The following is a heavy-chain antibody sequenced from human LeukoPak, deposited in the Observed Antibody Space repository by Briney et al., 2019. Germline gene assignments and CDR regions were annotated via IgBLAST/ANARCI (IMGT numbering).Heavy chain of an antibody. D-gene: IGHD6-13*01. J-gene: IGHJ4*02. Sequence: ASVKVSCKASGYTFTGYYMHWVRQAPGQGLEWMGWINPNSGGTNYAQKFQGRVTMTRDTSISTAYMELSRLRSDDTAVYYCARSANPGYSSSWAFDYWDQGTLVTVSS. CDR3: ARSANPGYSSSWAFDY. V-gene: IGHV1-2*02. CDR1: GYTFTGYY. CDR2: INPNSGGT.